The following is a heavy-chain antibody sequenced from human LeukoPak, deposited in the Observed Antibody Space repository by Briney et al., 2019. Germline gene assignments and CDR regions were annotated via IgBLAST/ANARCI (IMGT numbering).Heavy chain of an antibody. Sequence: ASVKVSCKSSGYXFTDYYMHWVRQAPGQGLEWMGWINPNSGGTNYAQKFQGRVTMTRDTSITTAYMDLSRLRSDDTAVYYCARATIAAAATDFDYWGQGTLVTVSS. J-gene: IGHJ4*02. V-gene: IGHV1-2*02. CDR2: INPNSGGT. D-gene: IGHD6-13*01. CDR1: GYXFTDYY. CDR3: ARATIAAAATDFDY.